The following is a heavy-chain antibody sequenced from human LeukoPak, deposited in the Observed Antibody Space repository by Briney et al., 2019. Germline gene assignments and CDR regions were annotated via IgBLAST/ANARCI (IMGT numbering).Heavy chain of an antibody. CDR3: ARVSSSQSCHDY. J-gene: IGHJ4*02. Sequence: LSLTCAVYGGSFSGYYWSWIRQPPGKGLEWIGEINHSGSTNYNPSLKSRVTISVDTSKNQFSLKLSSVTAADTAVYYCARVSSSQSCHDYWGQGTLVTVSS. V-gene: IGHV4-34*01. CDR1: GGSFSGYY. CDR2: INHSGST. D-gene: IGHD6-6*01.